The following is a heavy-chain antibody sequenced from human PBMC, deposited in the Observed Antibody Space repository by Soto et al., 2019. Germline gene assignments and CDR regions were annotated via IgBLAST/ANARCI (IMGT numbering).Heavy chain of an antibody. CDR2: IYYSGST. D-gene: IGHD6-19*01. Sequence: SETLSLTCTVSGGSISTYYWSWIRQPPGKGLEWIGYIYYSGSTSYNPSLKSRVTISVDTSKNQFSLKLRSVTAADTAVYYCASDRSSGWDQGYGMDVWGQGTTVTSP. CDR3: ASDRSSGWDQGYGMDV. CDR1: GGSISTYY. V-gene: IGHV4-59*01. J-gene: IGHJ6*02.